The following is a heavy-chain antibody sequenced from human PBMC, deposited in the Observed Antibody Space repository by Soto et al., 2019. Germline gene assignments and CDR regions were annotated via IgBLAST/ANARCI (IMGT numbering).Heavy chain of an antibody. CDR2: INSDGSST. V-gene: IGHV3-74*01. CDR1: GFIFSSHW. Sequence: VQLEESGGGLVQPGGSLRLSCEASGFIFSSHWMHWVRQSAEKGLVWVSRINSDGSSTAYADSVKGRFTISRDNAKNTLYLQMNSLRVEDTAVYYCARDRPDISNPTDHPMFDYWGQGTQVTVSS. CDR3: ARDRPDISNPTDHPMFDY. J-gene: IGHJ4*02. D-gene: IGHD6-6*01.